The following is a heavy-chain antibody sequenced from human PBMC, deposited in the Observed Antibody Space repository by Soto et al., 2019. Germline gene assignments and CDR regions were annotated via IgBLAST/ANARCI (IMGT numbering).Heavy chain of an antibody. Sequence: SETLSLTCTVSGGSISSGGYSWSWIRQPPGKGLEWIGESNHRGDTSYNPPLNSRVTISMDTPKNQFSLTLNSVTAADPAVYFCVEIASLGIFLYWAPGTLLTVS. CDR2: SNHRGDT. D-gene: IGHD3-9*01. CDR3: VEIASLGIFLY. V-gene: IGHV4-30-2*01. CDR1: GGSISSGGYS. J-gene: IGHJ4*02.